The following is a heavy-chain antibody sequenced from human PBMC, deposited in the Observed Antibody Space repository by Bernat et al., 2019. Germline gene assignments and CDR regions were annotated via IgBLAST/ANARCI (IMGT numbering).Heavy chain of an antibody. CDR3: ARGPRYGVAEARFDY. CDR2: INHSGST. Sequence: QVQLQQWGAGLLKPSETLSLTCAVYGGSFSGYYWSWIRQPPGKGLEWIGEINHSGSTNYNPSLKSRVTISVDTSKNQFSLRLSSETAADTAVYYCARGPRYGVAEARFDYWGQGTLVTVSS. D-gene: IGHD3-3*01. J-gene: IGHJ4*02. V-gene: IGHV4-34*01. CDR1: GGSFSGYY.